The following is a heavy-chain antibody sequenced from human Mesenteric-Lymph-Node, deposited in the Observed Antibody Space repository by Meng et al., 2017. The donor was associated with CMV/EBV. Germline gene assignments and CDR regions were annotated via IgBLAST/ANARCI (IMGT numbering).Heavy chain of an antibody. Sequence: APVKVSCKASGYTFTSYGISWVRQAPGQGLEWMGWISAYNGNTNYAQKLQGRVTMTTDTSTSTAYMELRSLRSDDTAVYYCAREYVTIFGVVIHYYGMDVWGQGTTVTVSS. CDR1: GYTFTSYG. V-gene: IGHV1-18*01. J-gene: IGHJ6*02. CDR2: ISAYNGNT. D-gene: IGHD3-3*01. CDR3: AREYVTIFGVVIHYYGMDV.